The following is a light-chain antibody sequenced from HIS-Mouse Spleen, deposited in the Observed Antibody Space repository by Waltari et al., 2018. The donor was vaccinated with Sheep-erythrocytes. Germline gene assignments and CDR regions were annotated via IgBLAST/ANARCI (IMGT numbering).Light chain of an antibody. CDR3: MQALQTPLT. CDR1: QSLLHSNGYNY. V-gene: IGKV2-28*01. Sequence: DIVMTQSPLSLPVTPGEPASISCRSSQSLLHSNGYNYLDWYLQKPGQSPQLLIYLGYNRASWVPDRFSGSGSGTDFTLKISRVEAEDVGVYYCMQALQTPLTFGGGTKVEIK. CDR2: LGY. J-gene: IGKJ4*01.